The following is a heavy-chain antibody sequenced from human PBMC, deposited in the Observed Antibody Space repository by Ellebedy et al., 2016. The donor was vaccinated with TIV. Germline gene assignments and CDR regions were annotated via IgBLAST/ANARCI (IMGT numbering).Heavy chain of an antibody. CDR3: ARAVPDYDSGSPLDY. D-gene: IGHD3-10*01. V-gene: IGHV3-7*03. Sequence: GESLKISCAASGFTFSTYWMSWVRQAPGEGLEWVADIKQDGSEKYYVDSVKGRFTISRDNAKDSLYLQMNSLRAEDTAVYYCARAVPDYDSGSPLDYWGQGTLVIVSS. J-gene: IGHJ4*02. CDR1: GFTFSTYW. CDR2: IKQDGSEK.